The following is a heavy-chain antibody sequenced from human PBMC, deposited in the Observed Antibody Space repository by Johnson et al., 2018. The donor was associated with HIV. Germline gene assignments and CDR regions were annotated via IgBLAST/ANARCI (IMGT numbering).Heavy chain of an antibody. J-gene: IGHJ3*02. CDR2: IKSKVDGGTT. V-gene: IGHV3-15*01. CDR1: GFTFSDAW. CDR3: TTEGDAFDI. Sequence: VQLVESGGGLVQPGGSLRVSCAASGFTFSDAWMNWVRQSPGKGLEWVGRIKSKVDGGTTDFPAPVKGRFSISRDDSKNTVYLQMNSLKSEDTAVYYCTTEGDAFDIWGQGTMVTVSS.